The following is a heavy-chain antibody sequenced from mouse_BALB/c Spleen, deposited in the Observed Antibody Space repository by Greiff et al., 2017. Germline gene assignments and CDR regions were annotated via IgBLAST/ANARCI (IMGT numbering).Heavy chain of an antibody. Sequence: DVMLVESGGGLVKPGGSLKLSCAASGFTFSSYAMSWVRQTPEKRLEWVASISSGGSTYYPDSVKGRFTISRDNARNILYLQMSSLRSEDTAMYYCARGGSTVVATDYWGQGTTLTVSS. CDR2: ISSGGST. J-gene: IGHJ2*01. CDR1: GFTFSSYA. V-gene: IGHV5-6-5*01. D-gene: IGHD1-1*01. CDR3: ARGGSTVVATDY.